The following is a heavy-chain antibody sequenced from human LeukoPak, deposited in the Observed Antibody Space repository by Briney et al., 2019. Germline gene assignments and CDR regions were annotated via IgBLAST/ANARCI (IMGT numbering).Heavy chain of an antibody. J-gene: IGHJ3*02. CDR2: SSASSSDV. CDR3: ARGRDQAFDI. Sequence: GGSLRLSCAASGLAFSSSAMNWVRQTPGKGLEWLSYSSASSSDVYYADSVKGRFTISRDNAKSSLYLQMNSLTAEDTAIYFCARGRDQAFDIWGQGTRVTVSS. V-gene: IGHV3-48*01. CDR1: GLAFSSSA.